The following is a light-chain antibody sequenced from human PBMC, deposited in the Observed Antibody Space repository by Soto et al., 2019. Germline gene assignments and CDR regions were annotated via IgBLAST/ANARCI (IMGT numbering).Light chain of an antibody. Sequence: EIVLTQSPGTLSLSPGERATLSCRASQSVSSSYLAWYQQKPGQAPRLLIYGASSRATGIPDRFSGSGSGTDFTLTNSRLEPEDFAVYYCQQYGSSPLYTFGQVTKLEIK. CDR1: QSVSSSY. V-gene: IGKV3-20*01. CDR2: GAS. CDR3: QQYGSSPLYT. J-gene: IGKJ2*01.